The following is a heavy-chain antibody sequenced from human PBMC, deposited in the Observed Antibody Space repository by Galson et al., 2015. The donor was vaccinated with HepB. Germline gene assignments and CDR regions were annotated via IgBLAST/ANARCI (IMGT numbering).Heavy chain of an antibody. CDR2: ISGSGGST. D-gene: IGHD6-19*01. CDR3: AKVEQWLTSAFDI. Sequence: LRLSCAASGFTFSSYAMSWVRQAPGKGLEWVSAISGSGGSTYYADSVKGRFTISRDNSKNTLYLQMNSLRAEDTAVYYCAKVEQWLTSAFDIWGQGTMVTVSS. J-gene: IGHJ3*02. V-gene: IGHV3-23*01. CDR1: GFTFSSYA.